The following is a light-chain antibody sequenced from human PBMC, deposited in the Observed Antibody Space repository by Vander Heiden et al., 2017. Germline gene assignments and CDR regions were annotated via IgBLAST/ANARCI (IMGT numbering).Light chain of an antibody. CDR3: QQTDSPPWT. V-gene: IGKV1-39*01. CDR2: GAS. CDR1: QSISTV. Sequence: IEMTQSPSSLSASVGDRVTITCRASQSISTVLNWYQQKPGKAPKFLIYGASRLQSGVPSRFSGTGSGTDFTLTISSLRPEDFATYYCQQTDSPPWTFGQGTKVEIK. J-gene: IGKJ1*01.